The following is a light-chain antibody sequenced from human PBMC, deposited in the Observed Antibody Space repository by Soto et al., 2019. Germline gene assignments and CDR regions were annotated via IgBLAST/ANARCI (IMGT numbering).Light chain of an antibody. J-gene: IGKJ1*01. CDR2: GAF. CDR3: QQYNDWPLT. V-gene: IGKV3-15*01. Sequence: EIVVTQSPVTLSVSPGERATLSCRASQSVSSNLAWYQQKPGQAPNLLIYGAFTRASGIPSRFSGTGSGTEFTLTISSLQSEDFATYYCQQYNDWPLTFGQGTKVDI. CDR1: QSVSSN.